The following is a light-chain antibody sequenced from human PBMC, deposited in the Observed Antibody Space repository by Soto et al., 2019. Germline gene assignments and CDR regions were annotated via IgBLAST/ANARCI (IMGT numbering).Light chain of an antibody. CDR2: EVS. CDR3: CSYAGSSTFYV. V-gene: IGLV2-23*02. CDR1: ISDVGSYNL. J-gene: IGLJ1*01. Sequence: QSALTQPASVSGSPGQSITISCTGTISDVGSYNLISWYQQYPDKAPKLMIYEVSKRPSGVSNRFSGSKSGNTASLTISGLQAEDEADYYCCSYAGSSTFYVFGSGTKVTVL.